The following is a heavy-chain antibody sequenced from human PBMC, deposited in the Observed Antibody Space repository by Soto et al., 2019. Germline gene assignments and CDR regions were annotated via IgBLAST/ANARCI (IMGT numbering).Heavy chain of an antibody. V-gene: IGHV4-30-4*02. CDR3: ARDFAYFDS. CDR2: VFHTGTT. CDR1: GGSISSADYF. J-gene: IGHJ4*02. D-gene: IGHD3-3*01. Sequence: SETLSLTCSVSGGSISSADYFWTWIRQSPGKGLEWMGYVFHTGTTYYNPSLKSRLTISIDTSKNQFSLSLDSVTAADTAVYFCARDFAYFDSWGQGTLVTVSS.